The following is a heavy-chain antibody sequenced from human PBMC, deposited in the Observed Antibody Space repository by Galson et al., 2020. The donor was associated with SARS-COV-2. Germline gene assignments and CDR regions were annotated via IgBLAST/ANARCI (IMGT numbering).Heavy chain of an antibody. CDR2: IYSGGST. J-gene: IGHJ5*02. CDR1: GFTVSSNY. CDR3: AKRGGPPTGKDNWFDT. V-gene: IGHV3-66*02. D-gene: IGHD1-1*01. Sequence: TGGSLRLSCAASGFTVSSNYMSWVRQAPGKGLEWVSVIYSGGSTYYADSVKGRFAISRDNAQSTLFLQMNSLGTDDTAVYYCAKRGGPPTGKDNWFDTWGQGTLVTVSS.